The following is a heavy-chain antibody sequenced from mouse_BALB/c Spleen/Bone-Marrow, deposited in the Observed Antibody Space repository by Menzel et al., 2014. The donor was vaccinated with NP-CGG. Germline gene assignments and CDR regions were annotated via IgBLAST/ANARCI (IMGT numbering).Heavy chain of an antibody. D-gene: IGHD2-3*01. J-gene: IGHJ4*01. CDR3: ARSDGYYYAMDY. V-gene: IGHV1-9*01. CDR1: GYTFSSYW. CDR2: ILPGSGST. Sequence: QVQLQQSGAELMKPGASVKISCKATGYTFSSYWIEWVKQRPGHGLEWIGEILPGSGSTNYNEKFKGKATFTADTSSNTDYMHLSSLTSEDSAVYYCARSDGYYYAMDYWGQGASVTVSS.